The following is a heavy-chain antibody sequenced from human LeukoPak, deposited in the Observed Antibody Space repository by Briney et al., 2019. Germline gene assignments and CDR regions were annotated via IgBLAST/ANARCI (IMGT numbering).Heavy chain of an antibody. Sequence: SETLSLTCTVSGGSISSYYWSWIRQPPGKGLEWIGYIYYSGGTNYNPSLKSRVTISVDTSKNQFSLKLSSVTAADTAVYYCARAAAGGVHYWGQGTLVTVSS. CDR2: IYYSGGT. J-gene: IGHJ4*02. D-gene: IGHD6-13*01. CDR3: ARAAAGGVHY. V-gene: IGHV4-59*01. CDR1: GGSISSYY.